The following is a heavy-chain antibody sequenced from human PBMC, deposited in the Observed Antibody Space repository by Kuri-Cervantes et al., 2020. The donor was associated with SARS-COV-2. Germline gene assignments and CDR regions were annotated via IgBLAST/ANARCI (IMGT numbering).Heavy chain of an antibody. CDR3: ARDESIYGVVIIDF. Sequence: GGSLRLSCAASGFTFSSYGMHWVRQAPGKGLEWVAVISYDGSNKYYADFMKGRFTISRDNSKNTLYLQMNSLRAEDTAVYYGARDESIYGVVIIDFWGHGTLVTVSS. D-gene: IGHD3-3*01. J-gene: IGHJ4*01. CDR1: GFTFSSYG. CDR2: ISYDGSNK. V-gene: IGHV3-30*06.